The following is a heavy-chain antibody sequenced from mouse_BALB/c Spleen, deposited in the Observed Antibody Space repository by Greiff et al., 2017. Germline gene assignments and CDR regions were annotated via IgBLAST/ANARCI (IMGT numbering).Heavy chain of an antibody. CDR1: GYAFTNYL. V-gene: IGHV1-54*01. CDR3: ARSDYGNYYYALDY. J-gene: IGHJ4*01. D-gene: IGHD2-1*01. CDR2: INPGSGGT. Sequence: QVQLKESGAELVRPGTSVKVSCKASGYAFTNYLIEWVKQRPGQGLEWIGVINPGSGGTNYNEKFKGKATLTADKSSSTAYMQLNSLTSDDSAVYFCARSDYGNYYYALDYWGQGTSVTVSS.